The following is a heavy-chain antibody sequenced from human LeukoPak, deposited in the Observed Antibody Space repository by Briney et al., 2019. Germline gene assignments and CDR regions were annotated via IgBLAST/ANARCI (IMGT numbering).Heavy chain of an antibody. Sequence: SVKVSCKASGGTFSIYAISWVRQAPGQGLEWMGGIIPIFGTANYAQKFQGRVTITADESTSTAYMELSSLRSEDTAVYYCARGRKVGATRYDLDYWGQGTLVTVSS. CDR3: ARGRKVGATRYDLDY. J-gene: IGHJ4*02. V-gene: IGHV1-69*01. CDR1: GGTFSIYA. CDR2: IIPIFGTA. D-gene: IGHD1-26*01.